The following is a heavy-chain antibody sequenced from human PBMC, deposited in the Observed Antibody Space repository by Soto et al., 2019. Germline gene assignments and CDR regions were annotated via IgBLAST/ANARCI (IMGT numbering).Heavy chain of an antibody. J-gene: IGHJ6*02. CDR2: IYYSGST. V-gene: IGHV4-59*08. CDR1: GGSISSYY. D-gene: IGHD3-10*01. CDR3: ARLLWFGELNDYYYGMDV. Sequence: SETLSLTCTVSGGSISSYYWSWIRQPPGKGLEWIGYIYYSGSTNYNPSLKSRVTISVDTSKNQFSLKLSSVTAADTAVYYCARLLWFGELNDYYYGMDVWGQGTTVTVSS.